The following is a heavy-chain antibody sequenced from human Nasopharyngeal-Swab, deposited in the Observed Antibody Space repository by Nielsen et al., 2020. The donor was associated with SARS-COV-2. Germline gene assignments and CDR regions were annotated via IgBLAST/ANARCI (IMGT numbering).Heavy chain of an antibody. CDR1: VGSLSAYY. CDR2: VDHTGST. CDR3: ARGGYQLLLRSYYYGMDV. D-gene: IGHD2-2*01. Sequence: SETLSLTCAVHVGSLSAYYWSWVRQPPGKGLEWIGAVDHTGSTNNNPSLQSRVTMSVDTSKNQFSLTLSSVPAAETAVYYCARGGYQLLLRSYYYGMDVWSQGTTVTVSS. J-gene: IGHJ6*02. V-gene: IGHV4-34*01.